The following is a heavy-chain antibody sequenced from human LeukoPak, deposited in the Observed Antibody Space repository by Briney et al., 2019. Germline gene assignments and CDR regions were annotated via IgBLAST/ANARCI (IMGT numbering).Heavy chain of an antibody. V-gene: IGHV3-30*02. D-gene: IGHD3-22*01. CDR2: IRYDGSNK. Sequence: PGGSLRLSCAASGFTFSSYGMHWVRQAPGKGLEWVAFIRYDGSNKYYADSVKGRFTISRDNSKNTLYLQMNSLRAEDTAVYYCAKVQRAWTTIVVYLDYWGQGTLVTVSS. CDR1: GFTFSSYG. CDR3: AKVQRAWTTIVVYLDY. J-gene: IGHJ4*02.